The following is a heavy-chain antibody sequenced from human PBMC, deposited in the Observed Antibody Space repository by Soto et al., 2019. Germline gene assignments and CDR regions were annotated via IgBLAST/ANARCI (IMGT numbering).Heavy chain of an antibody. CDR2: INPTGGTT. CDR1: GYTFTSFY. CDR3: ARDEDRYGWFDP. V-gene: IGHV1-46*01. J-gene: IGHJ5*02. Sequence: ASVKVSCKASGYTFTSFYIHWVRQAPGQGLEWMAIINPTGGTTNYAQKFRGRVTMTTDTSTSTAYMELRSLRSDDTAVYYCARDEDRYGWFDPWGQGTLVTVSS. D-gene: IGHD3-9*01.